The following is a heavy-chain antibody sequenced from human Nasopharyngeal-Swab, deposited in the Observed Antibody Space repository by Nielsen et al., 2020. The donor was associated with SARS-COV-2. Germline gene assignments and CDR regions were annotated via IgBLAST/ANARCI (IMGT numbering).Heavy chain of an antibody. CDR1: GFLFRTYG. Sequence: GESLKISCAASGFLFRTYGMSWVRQAPGKGLEWVAAIVGSGDISGSGGNTYYADSVKGRFTISRDNSKNTLSLQMNSLRAEDTAVYYCAKDLRGPYFFWGQGTLVTVSS. CDR3: AKDLRGPYFF. D-gene: IGHD2/OR15-2a*01. CDR2: IVGSGDISGSGGNT. J-gene: IGHJ4*02. V-gene: IGHV3-23*01.